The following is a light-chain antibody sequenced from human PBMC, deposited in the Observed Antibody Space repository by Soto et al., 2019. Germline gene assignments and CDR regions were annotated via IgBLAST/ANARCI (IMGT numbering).Light chain of an antibody. CDR1: SRDVGAYNY. Sequence: QSVLTQPASVSGSLGQSITISCTGTSRDVGAYNYVSWYQQQPGKAPKLMISEVSNRPSGVSNRFSGSKSGNTASLIISGLQAEDEADYYCCSFTSITTYVFGTGTKGTVL. CDR3: CSFTSITTYV. J-gene: IGLJ1*01. CDR2: EVS. V-gene: IGLV2-14*01.